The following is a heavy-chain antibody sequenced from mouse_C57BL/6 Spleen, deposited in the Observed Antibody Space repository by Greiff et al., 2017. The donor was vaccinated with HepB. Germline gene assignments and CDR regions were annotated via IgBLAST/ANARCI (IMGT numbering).Heavy chain of an antibody. V-gene: IGHV14-4*01. CDR2: IDPENGDT. D-gene: IGHD2-5*01. CDR1: GFNIKDDY. J-gene: IGHJ3*01. CDR3: TTGYSNYPIAY. Sequence: EVQLQQSGAELVRPGASVKLSCTASGFNIKDDYMHWVKQRPEQGLEWIGWIDPENGDTEYASKFQGKATITADTSSSTAYLQLSSLTSEDTAVYYCTTGYSNYPIAYWGQGTLATVSA.